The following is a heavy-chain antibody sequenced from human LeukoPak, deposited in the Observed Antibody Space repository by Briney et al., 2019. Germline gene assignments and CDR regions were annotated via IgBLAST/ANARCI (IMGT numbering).Heavy chain of an antibody. J-gene: IGHJ4*02. V-gene: IGHV3-23*01. CDR2: ISGSGGST. D-gene: IGHD6-13*01. CDR3: AKGPKYSSSWYSPGFDY. Sequence: GSLRLSCAASGFTFSTYAMTWVRQAPGKGLEWVSGISGSGGSTYYADSVKGRFTISRDNSKNTLYLQMNSLRAEDTAVYYCAKGPKYSSSWYSPGFDYWGQGTLVTVSS. CDR1: GFTFSTYA.